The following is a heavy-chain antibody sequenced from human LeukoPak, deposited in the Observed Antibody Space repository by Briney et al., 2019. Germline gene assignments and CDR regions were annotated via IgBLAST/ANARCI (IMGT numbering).Heavy chain of an antibody. CDR3: ARIVGASDY. J-gene: IGHJ4*02. V-gene: IGHV4-39*01. D-gene: IGHD1-26*01. CDR1: GGSISSSSYY. Sequence: SESLSLTCTVSGGSISSSSYYWGWIRQPPGKGLEWIGSIYYSGSTYYNPSLKSRVTISVDTSKNQFSLKLSSVTAADTAVYYCARIVGASDYWGQGTLVTVSS. CDR2: IYYSGST.